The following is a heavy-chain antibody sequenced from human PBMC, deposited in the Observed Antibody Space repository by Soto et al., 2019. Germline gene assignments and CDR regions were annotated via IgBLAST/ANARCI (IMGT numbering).Heavy chain of an antibody. CDR1: GFTFSSYA. CDR2: ISYDGSNK. CDR3: ARGGSSSAPHFDY. D-gene: IGHD6-6*01. V-gene: IGHV3-30-3*01. Sequence: QVQLVESGGGVVQPGRSLRLSCAASGFTFSSYAMHWVRQAPGKGLEWVAVISYDGSNKYYADSVKGRFTISRDKSKNTLYLQMNSLRAEDTAVYYCARGGSSSAPHFDYWGQGTLVTVSS. J-gene: IGHJ4*02.